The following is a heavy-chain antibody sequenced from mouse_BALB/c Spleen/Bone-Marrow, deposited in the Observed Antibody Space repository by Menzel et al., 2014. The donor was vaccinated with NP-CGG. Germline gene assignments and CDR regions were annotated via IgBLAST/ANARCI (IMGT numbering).Heavy chain of an antibody. D-gene: IGHD1-1*01. CDR2: ISNGGTT. CDR1: GFTFSGYA. CDR3: AGITTVDY. J-gene: IGHJ4*01. Sequence: EVKLVESGGGLVKPGGSLKLSCAASGFTFSGYAMSWVRQTPEKRLEWVASISNGGTTYYPDSVKGRFTISRDNARNILYLQMSSLRSEDTAMYYCAGITTVDYWGQGTSVTVSS. V-gene: IGHV5-6-5*01.